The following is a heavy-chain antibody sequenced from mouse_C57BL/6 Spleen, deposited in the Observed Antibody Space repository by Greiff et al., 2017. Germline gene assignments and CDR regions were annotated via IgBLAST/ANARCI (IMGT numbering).Heavy chain of an antibody. CDR1: GFTFNTYA. V-gene: IGHV10-3*01. J-gene: IGHJ4*01. Sequence: EVNVVESGGGLVQPKGSLKLSCAASGFTFNTYAMHWVRQAPGKGLEWVARIRSKSSNYATYYADSVKDRFTISRDDSQSVLYLQMNNLKTEDTAMYYCVRDWGGVVATNAMDYWGQGTSVTVSS. CDR2: IRSKSSNYAT. CDR3: VRDWGGVVATNAMDY. D-gene: IGHD1-1*01.